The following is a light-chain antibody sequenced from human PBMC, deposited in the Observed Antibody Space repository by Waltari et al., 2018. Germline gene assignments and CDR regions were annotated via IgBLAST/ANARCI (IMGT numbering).Light chain of an antibody. Sequence: DIQMTQSPSTLSASVGDRVTITCRASQGISSWLAWYQQKPGKAPKLLIYDASSLESGVPSRFSGSGSGTEFTLTISSLQPDDFATYYCQQYNIQGTFGQGTKLEIK. J-gene: IGKJ2*02. V-gene: IGKV1-5*01. CDR1: QGISSW. CDR3: QQYNIQGT. CDR2: DAS.